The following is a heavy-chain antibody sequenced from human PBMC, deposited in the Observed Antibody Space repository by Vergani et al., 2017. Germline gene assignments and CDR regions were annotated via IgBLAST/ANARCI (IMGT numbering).Heavy chain of an antibody. CDR1: GGNFSNYI. Sequence: QVQLVQSGAEVKKPGSSVKVSCKASGGNFSNYIISWVRPAPGQGLEWMGRIIPILEIATYAQKFQGRVKITADKSKSTAYMELSSLRSEDTAVYYCARGASGGAPVEYYYYYGMDVWGQGTTVTVSS. CDR2: IIPILEIA. V-gene: IGHV1-69*02. CDR3: ARGASGGAPVEYYYYYGMDV. J-gene: IGHJ6*02. D-gene: IGHD2-15*01.